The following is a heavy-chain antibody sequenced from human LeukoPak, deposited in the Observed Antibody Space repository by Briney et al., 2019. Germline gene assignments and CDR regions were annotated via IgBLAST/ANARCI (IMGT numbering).Heavy chain of an antibody. CDR2: IIVGSGAT. J-gene: IGHJ3*02. V-gene: IGHV1-58*01. CDR1: GFTFSTSA. CDR3: AAELYGVYTDCCTFHI. D-gene: IGHD4-17*01. Sequence: SVKVSCKTSGFTFSTSAVQWVRQARGQRLEWIGSIIVGSGATNYAQSLQGRFTITRDMSTNTAYMELSSLGSEDSAVYYCAAELYGVYTDCCTFHIWGQGTMVTVSS.